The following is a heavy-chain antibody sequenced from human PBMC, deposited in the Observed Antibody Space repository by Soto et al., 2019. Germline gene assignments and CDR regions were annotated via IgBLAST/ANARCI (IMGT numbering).Heavy chain of an antibody. V-gene: IGHV3-33*01. J-gene: IGHJ4*02. CDR1: GFTFSSYG. CDR2: IWYDGSNK. D-gene: IGHD2-21*02. Sequence: QVQLVESGGGVVQPGRSLRLSCAASGFTFSSYGMHWVRQAPGKGLEWVSVIWYDGSNKYYADSVKGRFTISRDNSKNTLYLQMNSLRAEDTAVYYCARIMCGGDCYAFDYWGQGTLVTVSS. CDR3: ARIMCGGDCYAFDY.